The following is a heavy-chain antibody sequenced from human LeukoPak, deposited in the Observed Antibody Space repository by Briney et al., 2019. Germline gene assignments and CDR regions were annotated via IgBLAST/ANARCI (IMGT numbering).Heavy chain of an antibody. D-gene: IGHD2-15*01. CDR3: ARDGGGDIVVAFAFDI. CDR1: GFTFSNYR. J-gene: IGHJ3*02. V-gene: IGHV3-74*01. Sequence: PGGSLRLSCAASGFTFSNYRIHWVRQAPGKGLVWVSRINSDGSSTRYADSVKGRFTISRDNAKNSLYLQMNSLRAEDTAVYYCARDGGGDIVVAFAFDIWGQGTMVTVSS. CDR2: INSDGSST.